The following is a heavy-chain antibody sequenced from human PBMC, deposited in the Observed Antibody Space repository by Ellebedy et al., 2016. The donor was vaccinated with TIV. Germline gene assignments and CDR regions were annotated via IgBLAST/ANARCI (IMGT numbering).Heavy chain of an antibody. V-gene: IGHV4-4*01. J-gene: IGHJ2*01. D-gene: IGHD5-18*01. CDR2: IYHSGTT. CDR1: GGSISSSNW. Sequence: MPSETLSLTCAVSGGSISSSNWWSWVRQPPGKGLEWIGDIYHSGTTNYNPSLKSRVTISVDKSKSQFFLKLSSGTAADTAVYCCARCPYVDTSMVPDLWGRGTLVTVSS. CDR3: ARCPYVDTSMVPDL.